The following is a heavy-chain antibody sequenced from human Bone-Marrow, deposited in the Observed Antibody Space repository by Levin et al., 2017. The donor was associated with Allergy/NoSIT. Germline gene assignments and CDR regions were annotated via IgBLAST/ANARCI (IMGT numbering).Heavy chain of an antibody. J-gene: IGHJ4*02. CDR1: CGSIRSYY. D-gene: IGHD5-24*01. Sequence: SQTLSLPCTVSCGSIRSYYWSWIRQPPGKGLEWIGYIYYSGSTNYNPSLKSRVTISVDTSKNQFSLKLSSVTAADTAVYYCARRRRDGYVDYWGQGTLVTVSS. CDR3: ARRRRDGYVDY. CDR2: IYYSGST. V-gene: IGHV4-59*08.